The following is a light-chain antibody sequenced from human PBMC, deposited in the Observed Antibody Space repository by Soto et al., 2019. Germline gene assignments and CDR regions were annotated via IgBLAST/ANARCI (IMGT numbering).Light chain of an antibody. CDR3: QSYDSSLSAL. CDR1: SSNIGAGYD. CDR2: GNS. Sequence: QAVVTQPPSVSGAPGQRVTISCTGSSSNIGAGYDVHWYQQLPGTAPKLLIYGNSNRPSGLPDRFSGSKSGTSVSLAITGLQAEDEADYYCQSYDSSLSALFGGGTKLTVL. V-gene: IGLV1-40*01. J-gene: IGLJ3*02.